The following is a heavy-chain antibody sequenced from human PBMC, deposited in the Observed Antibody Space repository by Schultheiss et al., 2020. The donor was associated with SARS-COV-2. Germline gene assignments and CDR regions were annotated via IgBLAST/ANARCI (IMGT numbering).Heavy chain of an antibody. Sequence: SETLSLTCTVSGGSISSGYYWGWIRQPPGKGLEWIGSIYYSGSTYYNPSLKSRVTISVDTSKNQFSLKLSSVTAADTAVYYCARQAYYGSGSAPWYFDLWGRGTLVTVSS. V-gene: IGHV4-39*01. J-gene: IGHJ2*01. CDR2: IYYSGST. D-gene: IGHD3-10*01. CDR3: ARQAYYGSGSAPWYFDL. CDR1: GGSISSGYY.